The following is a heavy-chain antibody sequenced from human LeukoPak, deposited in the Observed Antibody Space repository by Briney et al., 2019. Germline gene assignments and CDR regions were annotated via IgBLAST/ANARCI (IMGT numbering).Heavy chain of an antibody. D-gene: IGHD3-22*01. CDR1: GGSFSGYY. J-gene: IGHJ4*02. V-gene: IGHV4-34*01. CDR3: ARVNYSDRSGYYYFDY. CDR2: INHSGST. Sequence: SETLSLTCAVYGGSFSGYYWSWIRQPPGKGLEWIGEINHSGSTNYNPSLKSRVTISVATSKNQFSLKLTSVTAADTAVYYCARVNYSDRSGYYYFDYWGQGTLVTVSS.